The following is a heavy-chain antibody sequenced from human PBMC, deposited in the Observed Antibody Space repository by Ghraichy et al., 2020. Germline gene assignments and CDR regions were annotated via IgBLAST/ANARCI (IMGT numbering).Heavy chain of an antibody. J-gene: IGHJ4*02. CDR3: AKGSQTMVRGVTDFDY. D-gene: IGHD3-10*01. CDR2: ISGSGGST. Sequence: GGSPRLSCAASGFTFSSYAMSWVRQAPGKGLEWVSAISGSGGSTYYADSVKGRFTISRDNSKNTLYLQMNSLRAEDTAVYYCAKGSQTMVRGVTDFDYWGQGTLVTVSS. CDR1: GFTFSSYA. V-gene: IGHV3-23*01.